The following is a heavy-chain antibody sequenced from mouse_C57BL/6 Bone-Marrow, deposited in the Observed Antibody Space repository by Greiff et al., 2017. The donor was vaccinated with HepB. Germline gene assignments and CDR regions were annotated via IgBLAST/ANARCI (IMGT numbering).Heavy chain of an antibody. CDR2: INPSSGYT. J-gene: IGHJ3*01. CDR1: GYTFTSYW. D-gene: IGHD3-2*02. Sequence: QVQLQQSGAELAKPGASVKLSCKASGYTFTSYWMHWVKQRPGQGLEWIGYINPSSGYTKYNQKFKDKATLTADKSSSTASMQLSSLTYEDSAVYYCASPLDSSGLAWFAYWGQGTLVTVSA. CDR3: ASPLDSSGLAWFAY. V-gene: IGHV1-7*01.